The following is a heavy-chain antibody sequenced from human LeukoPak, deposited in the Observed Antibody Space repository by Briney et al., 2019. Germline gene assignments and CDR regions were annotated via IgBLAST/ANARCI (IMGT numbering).Heavy chain of an antibody. CDR1: GFTVSSNY. D-gene: IGHD5-18*01. CDR2: VYSGGST. V-gene: IGHV3-66*01. Sequence: GGSLRLSCAASGFTVSSNYMSWVRQAPGKGLEWVSVVYSGGSTYYADSVKGRFTISRDNSKNTLYLQMNSLRAEDTAVYYCARDRGSYGYFDYWGQGTLVTVSS. CDR3: ARDRGSYGYFDY. J-gene: IGHJ4*02.